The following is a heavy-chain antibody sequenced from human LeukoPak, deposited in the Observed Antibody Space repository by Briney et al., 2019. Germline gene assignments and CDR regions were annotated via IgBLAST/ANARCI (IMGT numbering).Heavy chain of an antibody. CDR2: ISGSGGST. V-gene: IGHV3-23*01. CDR1: GFTLRSYW. Sequence: GGSLRLSCAASGFTLRSYWMHWVRQAPGKGLEWVSAISGSGGSTYYADSVKGRFTASRDNSKNTLYLQMDSLRAEDTAVYYCAKAQGSSWYKFDYWGQGTLVTVSS. CDR3: AKAQGSSWYKFDY. J-gene: IGHJ4*02. D-gene: IGHD6-13*01.